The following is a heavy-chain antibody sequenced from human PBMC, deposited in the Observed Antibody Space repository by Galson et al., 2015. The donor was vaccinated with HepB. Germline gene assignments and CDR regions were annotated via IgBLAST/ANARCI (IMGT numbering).Heavy chain of an antibody. D-gene: IGHD3-16*02. CDR3: ARDIRKTGRCTFYGMDV. Sequence: FLRLSCAASGFMFGDYTIHWVRQPPGKGLEWVSGISWNSGFKGYVDTVMGRFSISRDNAKNSLYLQMNSLRPEDTALYYCARDIRKTGRCTFYGMDVWGQGTTVTVSS. J-gene: IGHJ6*02. CDR2: ISWNSGFK. CDR1: GFMFGDYT. V-gene: IGHV3-9*01.